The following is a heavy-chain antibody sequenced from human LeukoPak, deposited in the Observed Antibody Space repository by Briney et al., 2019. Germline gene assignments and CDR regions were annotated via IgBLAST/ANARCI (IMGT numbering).Heavy chain of an antibody. CDR2: INPSGCST. CDR1: GYTFNSFY. V-gene: IGHV1-46*02. J-gene: IGHJ4*02. D-gene: IGHD3-22*01. Sequence: ASVKVPCKVSGYTFNSFYILWVRPAAGQGLEGLGIINPSGCSTSYAQKFQGQVTMTRDTSTSTVYMELSSLRSEDTAVYYCARDSAKDSSCYYRFDYWHKGTLVTVSS. CDR3: ARDSAKDSSCYYRFDY.